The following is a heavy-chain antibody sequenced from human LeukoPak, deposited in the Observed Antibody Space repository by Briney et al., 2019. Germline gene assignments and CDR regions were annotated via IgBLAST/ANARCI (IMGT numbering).Heavy chain of an antibody. J-gene: IGHJ6*04. V-gene: IGHV3-21*01. CDR3: AELGITMIGGV. D-gene: IGHD3-10*02. CDR2: ISGSSSYI. CDR1: KFTFSSFS. Sequence: GGSLRLSCAASKFTFSSFSMSWVRQAPGKGLEWVSAISGSSSYIYYADSVKGRFTISRDNAKNSLYLQMNSLRAEDTAVYYCAELGITMIGGVWGKGTTVTISS.